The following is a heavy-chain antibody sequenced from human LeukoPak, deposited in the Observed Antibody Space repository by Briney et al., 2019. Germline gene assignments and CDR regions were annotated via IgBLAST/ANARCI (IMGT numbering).Heavy chain of an antibody. CDR1: GYTFTGYY. D-gene: IGHD3-3*01. Sequence: ASVKVSCKASGYTFTGYYMHWVRQAPGQGLEWMGRINPNSGGTNYAQKFQGRVTMTRNTSISTAYMELSSLRSEDTAVYYCARGTILRFLEWLTESILRFDQKYYYYGMDVWGQGTTVTVSS. J-gene: IGHJ6*02. V-gene: IGHV1-2*06. CDR3: ARGTILRFLEWLTESILRFDQKYYYYGMDV. CDR2: INPNSGGT.